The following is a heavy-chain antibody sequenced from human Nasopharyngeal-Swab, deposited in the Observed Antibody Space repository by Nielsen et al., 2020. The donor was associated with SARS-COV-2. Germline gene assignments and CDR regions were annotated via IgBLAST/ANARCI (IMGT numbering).Heavy chain of an antibody. D-gene: IGHD3-10*01. Sequence: ETLSLTCSVSTVSLTSRDYSWGWLRQHPGQGLDGVETAYFTGNTYYNPSLKSLVTISVDPSKRDFTLPLSTLTAAGTTFYYCARSPVRGVPCYSDYLCLGPLDTVSS. CDR1: TVSLTSRDYS. CDR2: AYFTGNT. CDR3: ARSPVRGVPCYSDY. J-gene: IGHJ4*03. V-gene: IGHV4-39*06.